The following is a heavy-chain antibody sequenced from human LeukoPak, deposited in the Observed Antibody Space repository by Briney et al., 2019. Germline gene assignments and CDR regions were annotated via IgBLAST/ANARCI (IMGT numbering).Heavy chain of an antibody. D-gene: IGHD6-19*01. V-gene: IGHV1-2*02. J-gene: IGHJ5*02. CDR1: GYTFTGYY. Sequence: GASVKVSCKASGYTFTGYYMHWVRQAPGQGLEWMGWINPNSGGTNYAQKFQGRVTMTRDTPISTAYMELSRLRSDDTAVYYCARGCPARSSSGGWFDPWGQGTLVTVSS. CDR3: ARGCPARSSSGGWFDP. CDR2: INPNSGGT.